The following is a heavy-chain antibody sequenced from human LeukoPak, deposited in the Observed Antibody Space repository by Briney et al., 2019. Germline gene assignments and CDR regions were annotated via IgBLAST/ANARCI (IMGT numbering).Heavy chain of an antibody. J-gene: IGHJ4*02. CDR1: GFTFNSFA. CDR3: AKSLGVGGYTRYKGFDQ. D-gene: IGHD3-16*02. V-gene: IGHV3-23*01. Sequence: TGGSLRLSCAASGFTFNSFAMNWVRQAPGKGLEWVSSISGSDGTSHYADFVKGRFTISRDNSKNTLYLQMNSLRAGDTAAYYCAKSLGVGGYTRYKGFDQWGQGTLVVVSS. CDR2: ISGSDGTS.